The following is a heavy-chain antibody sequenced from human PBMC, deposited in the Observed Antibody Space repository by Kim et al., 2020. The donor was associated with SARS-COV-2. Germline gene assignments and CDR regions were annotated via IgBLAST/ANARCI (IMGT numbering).Heavy chain of an antibody. CDR2: IYYSGST. D-gene: IGHD3-22*01. CDR1: GGSISSYY. CDR3: ARQEGDSSGYYSPYYSYG. Sequence: SETLSLTCTVSGGSISSYYWSWIRQPPGKGLEWIGYIYYSGSTNYNPSLKSRVTISVDTSKNQFSLKRSSVTAADTAVYYCARQEGDSSGYYSPYYSYG. V-gene: IGHV4-59*08. J-gene: IGHJ6*01.